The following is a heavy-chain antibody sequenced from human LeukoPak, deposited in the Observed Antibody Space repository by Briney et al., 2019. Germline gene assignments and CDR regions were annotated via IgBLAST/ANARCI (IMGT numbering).Heavy chain of an antibody. D-gene: IGHD5-18*01. CDR1: GYTFTSYD. CDR3: AKRGHSYGDFDY. CDR2: MNPNSKNT. J-gene: IGHJ4*02. Sequence: ASVEVSRKASGYTFTSYDINWVRQATGQGLEWMGWMNPNSKNTGYAQKFQGRVTMTKNTSISTAYMELSSLRSEDTAVYYCAKRGHSYGDFDYWGQGTLVTVSS. V-gene: IGHV1-8*01.